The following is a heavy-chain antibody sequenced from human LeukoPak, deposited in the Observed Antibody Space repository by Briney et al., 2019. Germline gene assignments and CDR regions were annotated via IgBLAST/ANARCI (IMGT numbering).Heavy chain of an antibody. CDR3: ARAQGFYDSSGLDY. Sequence: SETLSLTCAVYGGSFSGYYWSWIRQPPGKGLEWIGEINHSGSTNYNPSLKSRVTISVDTSKNQFSLKLSSVTAADTAVYYCARAQGFYDSSGLDYWGQGTLVTVSS. CDR1: GGSFSGYY. J-gene: IGHJ4*02. V-gene: IGHV4-34*01. CDR2: INHSGST. D-gene: IGHD3-22*01.